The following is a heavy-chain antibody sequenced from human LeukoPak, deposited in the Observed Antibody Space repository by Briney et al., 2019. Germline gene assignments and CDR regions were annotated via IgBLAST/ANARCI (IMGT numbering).Heavy chain of an antibody. Sequence: PGGSLRLSCAPSGFIFSRYSMNWVREAPGKGLEWVSSISSSSSYIYYTDSVKGRFTISRDNAKNTLYLQMNSLRGEDTAVYYCARMGTAFDYWGQGTLVTVSS. J-gene: IGHJ4*02. CDR1: GFIFSRYS. V-gene: IGHV3-21*01. D-gene: IGHD1-7*01. CDR3: ARMGTAFDY. CDR2: ISSSSSYI.